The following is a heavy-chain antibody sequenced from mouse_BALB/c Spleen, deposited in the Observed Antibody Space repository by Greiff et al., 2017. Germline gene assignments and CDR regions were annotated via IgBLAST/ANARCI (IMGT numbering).Heavy chain of an antibody. D-gene: IGHD1-2*01. V-gene: IGHV14-4*02. Sequence: VQLKESGAELVRSGASVKLSCTASGFNIKDYYMHWVKQRPEQGQEWIGWIDPENGDTEYAPKFQGKATMTADTSSNTAYLQLSSLTSEDTAVYYCNAWNYGYVSFAYWGQGTLVTVSA. CDR3: NAWNYGYVSFAY. J-gene: IGHJ3*01. CDR2: IDPENGDT. CDR1: GFNIKDYY.